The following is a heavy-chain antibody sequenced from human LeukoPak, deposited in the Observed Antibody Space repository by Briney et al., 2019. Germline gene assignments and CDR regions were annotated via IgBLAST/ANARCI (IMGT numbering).Heavy chain of an antibody. CDR3: ARDDCSGGSCSDY. V-gene: IGHV3-66*02. Sequence: GGSLRLSCAASGFTVSSNYMSWVRQAPGKGLGWVSVIYSGGSTYYADSVKGRFTISRDNSKNTLYLQMNSLRAEDTAVYYCARDDCSGGSCSDYWGQGTLVTVSS. J-gene: IGHJ4*02. CDR1: GFTVSSNY. D-gene: IGHD2-15*01. CDR2: IYSGGST.